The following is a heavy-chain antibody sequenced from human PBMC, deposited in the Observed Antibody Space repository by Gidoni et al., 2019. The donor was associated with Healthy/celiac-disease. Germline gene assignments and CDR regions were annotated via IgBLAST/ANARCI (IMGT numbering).Heavy chain of an antibody. D-gene: IGHD2-2*01. J-gene: IGHJ5*02. CDR2: IYHSGST. CDR3: ARDRGIVVVPAARGYNWFDP. Sequence: QVQLQESGPGLVKPSETLSLTCAVSGYSISSGYYWGWIRQPPGKGLEWIGSIYHSGSTYYNPSLKSRVTISVDTSKNQFSLKLSSVTAADTAVYYCARDRGIVVVPAARGYNWFDPWGQGTLVTVSS. V-gene: IGHV4-38-2*02. CDR1: GYSISSGYY.